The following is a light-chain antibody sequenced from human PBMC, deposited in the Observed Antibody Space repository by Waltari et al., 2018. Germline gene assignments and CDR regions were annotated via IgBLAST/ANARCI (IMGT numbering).Light chain of an antibody. CDR1: QSIGGSY. Sequence: EIVLTQSPGTLSLSPGETATLSCRASQSIGGSYLAWTQQKPGQAPRPLIYGASSRATGIPDRFSGSGSGTDFTLTISRLEPEDFGVYYCQYYGASRGPITFGQGTRLEIK. CDR2: GAS. J-gene: IGKJ5*01. CDR3: QYYGASRGPIT. V-gene: IGKV3-20*01.